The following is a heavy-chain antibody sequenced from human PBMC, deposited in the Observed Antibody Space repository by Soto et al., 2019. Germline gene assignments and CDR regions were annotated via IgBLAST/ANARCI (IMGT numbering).Heavy chain of an antibody. J-gene: IGHJ5*01. CDR3: ASVSGWYDFENWFDS. D-gene: IGHD6-19*01. V-gene: IGHV4-34*01. CDR2: INHSGST. CDR1: GGSFSGYY. Sequence: SETLSLTCAVYGGSFSGYYWSWIRQPPGKGLEWIGEINHSGSTNYNPPLKSRVTISVDTSKNQFSLKLSPVTAAGTAVYYCASVSGWYDFENWFDSWGQGTLVTVSS.